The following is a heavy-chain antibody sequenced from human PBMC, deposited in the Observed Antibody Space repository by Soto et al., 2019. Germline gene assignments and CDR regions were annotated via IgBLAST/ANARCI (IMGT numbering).Heavy chain of an antibody. J-gene: IGHJ3*02. D-gene: IGHD6-19*01. Sequence: EVQLVESGGGLVQPGGSLRLSCAATGFTFSTYWVHWVRQAPGKGLVWVSRINSDGSTTNYADSVKGRFTISRDNAKNTLYVQMNSLRAEDTAVYYCARGGGNSDWYSAFDIWGQGTMVTVSS. CDR2: INSDGSTT. CDR3: ARGGGNSDWYSAFDI. V-gene: IGHV3-74*01. CDR1: GFTFSTYW.